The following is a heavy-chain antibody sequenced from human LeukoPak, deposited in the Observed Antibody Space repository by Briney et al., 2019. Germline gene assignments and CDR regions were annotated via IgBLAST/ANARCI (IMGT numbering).Heavy chain of an antibody. Sequence: PSETLSLTCAVYGGSFSGYYWSWIRQPPGKGLEWIGEINHSGSTNYNPSLKSRVTISVDTSKNQFPLKLSSVTAADTAVYYCARGYSNGRNYYYYYMDVWGKGTTVTVSS. J-gene: IGHJ6*03. D-gene: IGHD5-18*01. V-gene: IGHV4-34*01. CDR2: INHSGST. CDR1: GGSFSGYY. CDR3: ARGYSNGRNYYYYYMDV.